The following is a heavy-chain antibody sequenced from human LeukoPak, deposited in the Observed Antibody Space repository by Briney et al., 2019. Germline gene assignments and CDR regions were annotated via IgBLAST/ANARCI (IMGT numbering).Heavy chain of an antibody. CDR1: GFTFDDYA. CDR2: ISWNSVNI. J-gene: IGHJ4*02. V-gene: IGHV3-9*01. CDR3: ARDLGYCSGGSCSTY. Sequence: GRSLRLSCAASGFTFDDYAMHWVRQAPGKGLEWVSGISWNSVNIGHEDSVKGRFTISRDSSKNTLYLQMNSLRAEDTAVYYCARDLGYCSGGSCSTYWGQGTLVTVSS. D-gene: IGHD2-15*01.